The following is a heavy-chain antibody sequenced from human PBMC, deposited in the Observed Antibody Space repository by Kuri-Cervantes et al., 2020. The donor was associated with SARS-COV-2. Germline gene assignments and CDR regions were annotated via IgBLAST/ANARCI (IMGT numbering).Heavy chain of an antibody. CDR3: ATSTYYYYGMDV. V-gene: IGHV4-30-2*01. CDR1: GGSISSGGYS. D-gene: IGHD2-2*01. J-gene: IGHJ6*02. CDR2: LYHSGST. Sequence: SETLSLTCAVSGGSISSGGYSWSWIRQPPGKGLEWIGYLYHSGSTYYNPSHKSRVTISVDRTKNQFSLKLSSVTAADTAVYYCATSTYYYYGMDVWGQGTTITVSS.